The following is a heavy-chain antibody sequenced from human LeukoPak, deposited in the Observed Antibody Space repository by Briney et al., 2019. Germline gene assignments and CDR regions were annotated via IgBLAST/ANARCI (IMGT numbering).Heavy chain of an antibody. CDR1: GFTFSDTY. D-gene: IGHD6-13*01. Sequence: PGGSLRLSCAVSGFTFSDTYMTWIRQAPGKGLESLSYISPSGTDISYADSVKGRFTISRDNAKNSLYLQMNSLRAEDTAVYYCAGGGGWTGYSSSWFDYWGQGTLVTVSS. CDR2: ISPSGTDI. J-gene: IGHJ4*02. V-gene: IGHV3-11*04. CDR3: AGGGGWTGYSSSWFDY.